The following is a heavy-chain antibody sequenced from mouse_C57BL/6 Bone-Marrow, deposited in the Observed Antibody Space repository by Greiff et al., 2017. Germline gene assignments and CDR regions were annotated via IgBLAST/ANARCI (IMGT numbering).Heavy chain of an antibody. CDR2: IYPSDSET. J-gene: IGHJ4*01. CDR3: AGHGYAMDY. V-gene: IGHV1-61*01. CDR1: GYTFTSYW. Sequence: QVQLQQPGAELVRPGSSVKLSCTASGYTFTSYWMDWVKQRPGQGLEWIGNIYPSDSETHYNQKFKDKATLTVDKSSSTAYMQLSSLTSEDSAVYYCAGHGYAMDYWGQGTSVTVSS.